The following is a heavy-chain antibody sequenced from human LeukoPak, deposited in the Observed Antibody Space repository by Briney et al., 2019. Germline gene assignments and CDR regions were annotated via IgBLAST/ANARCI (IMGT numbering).Heavy chain of an antibody. Sequence: SGTLSLTCAVSGGSISSDNWWSWVRQPPGKGLEWIGEIYHSGTTNYNPSLKSRVTISVDKSNNQLSLQLSSVTAADTAVYYCARDAARELPGYWGQGTLVTVSS. CDR2: IYHSGTT. CDR1: GGSISSDNW. V-gene: IGHV4-4*02. CDR3: ARDAARELPGY. D-gene: IGHD1-26*01. J-gene: IGHJ4*02.